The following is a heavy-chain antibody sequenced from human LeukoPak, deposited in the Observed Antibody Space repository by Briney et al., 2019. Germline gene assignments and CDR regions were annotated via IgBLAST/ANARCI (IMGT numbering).Heavy chain of an antibody. V-gene: IGHV3-7*03. CDR2: IKEDGSEK. D-gene: IGHD2-15*01. Sequence: GGSLRLSCAASGFTFSTYWMDWVRQAPGKGLEWVANIKEDGSEKYYEDSVKGRFTISRDNAKNSLYLQMNSLRAEGTAVYYCARNVGWFRFDYWGQGTLVTVSS. CDR3: ARNVGWFRFDY. J-gene: IGHJ4*02. CDR1: GFTFSTYW.